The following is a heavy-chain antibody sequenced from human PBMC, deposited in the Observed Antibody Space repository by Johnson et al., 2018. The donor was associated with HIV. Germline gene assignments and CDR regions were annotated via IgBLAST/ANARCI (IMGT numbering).Heavy chain of an antibody. J-gene: IGHJ3*02. CDR3: AREESIVLAIAIQAFDI. CDR1: GFTFSNYA. V-gene: IGHV3-30*04. D-gene: IGHD2-21*01. Sequence: QVQLVESGGGVVQPGRSLRLSCAASGFTFSNYAMHWVRQAPGKGLEWVAVISYDGTNKYYADSVKGRFTISRDNSKKTLYLQMNSLRAEDTAVYYCAREESIVLAIAIQAFDIWGQGTMVTVSS. CDR2: ISYDGTNK.